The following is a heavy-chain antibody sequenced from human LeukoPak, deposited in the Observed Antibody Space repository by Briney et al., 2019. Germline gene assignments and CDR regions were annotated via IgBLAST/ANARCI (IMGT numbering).Heavy chain of an antibody. Sequence: NASETLSLTCAVYGGSFSGYYWSWIRQPPGKGLEWIGYIYYSGSTNYNPSLKSRVTISVDTSKNQFSLRLSSVTAADTAVYYCARLSGYDWESFHDYWGQGTLVTVSS. D-gene: IGHD5-12*01. CDR2: IYYSGST. CDR1: GGSFSGYY. CDR3: ARLSGYDWESFHDY. J-gene: IGHJ4*02. V-gene: IGHV4-59*01.